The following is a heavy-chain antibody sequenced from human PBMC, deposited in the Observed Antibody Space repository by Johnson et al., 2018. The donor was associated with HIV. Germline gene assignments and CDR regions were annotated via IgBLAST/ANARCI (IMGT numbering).Heavy chain of an antibody. Sequence: VQLVESGGGLVQPGRSLRLSCAASGFTFDDYAMHWVRQAPGKGLEWVSGISWNSGSIGYADSVKGRFTISRDNAKNSLYLQMNSLRAEDTALYYCVSEGFGELFNDAFDIWGQGTMVTVSS. CDR1: GFTFDDYA. J-gene: IGHJ3*02. D-gene: IGHD3-10*01. V-gene: IGHV3-9*01. CDR3: VSEGFGELFNDAFDI. CDR2: ISWNSGSI.